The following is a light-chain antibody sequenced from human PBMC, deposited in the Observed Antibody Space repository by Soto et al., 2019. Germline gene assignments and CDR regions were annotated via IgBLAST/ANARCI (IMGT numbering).Light chain of an antibody. CDR3: QQYGNSHFT. CDR1: QSVASSY. Sequence: EIALTQSPGTLSLSPGERATLSCRASQSVASSYLAWYQQKPGQAPRLVIHGASSRATGIPDRFSGSGSGTDFILTISRLEPEDFAVYYCQQYGNSHFTFGPGTKVDSK. V-gene: IGKV3-20*01. CDR2: GAS. J-gene: IGKJ3*01.